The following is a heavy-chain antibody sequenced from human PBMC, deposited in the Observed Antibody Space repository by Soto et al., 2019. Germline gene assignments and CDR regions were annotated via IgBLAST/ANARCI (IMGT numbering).Heavy chain of an antibody. CDR1: GFTVSINY. CDR3: ARFYSSSWYYFDY. D-gene: IGHD6-13*01. Sequence: EVQLVETGGGLIQTEGSLRLSCAAYGFTVSINYMSWVRQAPGKGLEWVSVIYSGGSTYYADSVKGRFTISRDNSKNTLYLQMYSLRAEDTAVYYCARFYSSSWYYFDYWGQGTLVTVSS. CDR2: IYSGGST. V-gene: IGHV3-53*02. J-gene: IGHJ4*02.